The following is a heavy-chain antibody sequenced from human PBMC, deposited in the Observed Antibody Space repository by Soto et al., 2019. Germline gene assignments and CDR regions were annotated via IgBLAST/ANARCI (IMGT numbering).Heavy chain of an antibody. V-gene: IGHV3-23*01. D-gene: IGHD3-3*01. CDR3: AKDRLAYYDFWSGRYFQH. Sequence: RHSCRVGKFTISRYSMSRVRQDPGKGLEWVSAISGSGGSTYYADSVKGRFTISRDNSKNTLYLQMNSLRAEDTAVYYCAKDRLAYYDFWSGRYFQHWGQGTLVTVSS. J-gene: IGHJ1*01. CDR1: KFTISRYS. CDR2: ISGSGGST.